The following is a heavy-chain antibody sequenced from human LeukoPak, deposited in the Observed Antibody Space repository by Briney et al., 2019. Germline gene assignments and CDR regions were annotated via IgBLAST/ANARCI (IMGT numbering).Heavy chain of an antibody. Sequence: GGSLRLSCAASGFTFSSYGMHWVRQAPGKGLGGVEFIRYDGSNKYYADSVKGRFTISRDNSKNTLYLQMNSLRAEDTAVYYCAKGLYYKDSSGYPDWGQGTLVTVSS. J-gene: IGHJ4*02. D-gene: IGHD3-22*01. CDR1: GFTFSSYG. CDR3: AKGLYYKDSSGYPD. V-gene: IGHV3-30*02. CDR2: IRYDGSNK.